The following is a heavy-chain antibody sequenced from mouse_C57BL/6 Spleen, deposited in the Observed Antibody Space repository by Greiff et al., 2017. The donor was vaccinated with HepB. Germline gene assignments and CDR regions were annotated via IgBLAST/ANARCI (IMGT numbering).Heavy chain of an antibody. CDR2: INPNNGGT. Sequence: EVQLQQSGPELVKPGASVKMSCKASGYTFTDYNMHWVKQSHGKSLEWIGYINPNNGGTSYNQKFKGKATLTVNKSSSTSYMELRSLTSEDSAVYYCARFNWDEYAMDYWGQGTSVTVSS. CDR3: ARFNWDEYAMDY. V-gene: IGHV1-22*01. D-gene: IGHD4-1*02. J-gene: IGHJ4*01. CDR1: GYTFTDYN.